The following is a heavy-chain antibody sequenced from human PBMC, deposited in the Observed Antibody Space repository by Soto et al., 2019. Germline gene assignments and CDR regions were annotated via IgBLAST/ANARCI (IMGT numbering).Heavy chain of an antibody. CDR1: GFTFSSYS. CDR2: ISSSSSYI. V-gene: IGHV3-21*01. Sequence: GGSLRLSCAASGFTFSSYSMNWVRQAPGKGLEWVSSISSSSSYIYYADSVKGRFTISRDNAKNSLYLQMNSLRAEDTAVYYCARDLGGYSYGYYMDVWGKGTTVTVSS. J-gene: IGHJ6*03. D-gene: IGHD5-18*01. CDR3: ARDLGGYSYGYYMDV.